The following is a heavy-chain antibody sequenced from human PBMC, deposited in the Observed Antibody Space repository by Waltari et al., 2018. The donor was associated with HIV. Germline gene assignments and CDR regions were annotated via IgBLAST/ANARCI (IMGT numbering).Heavy chain of an antibody. CDR2: LYPGDTA. D-gene: IGHD3-3*01. CDR1: GIGVGNNY. V-gene: IGHV3-66*02. J-gene: IGHJ5*02. CDR3: ARGIKYYDFGGGFWESAP. Sequence: HEVESGGHLVQPGRSLTLSCAPYGIGVGNNYLTWPRQAPGKGLEFGAVLYPGDTAHCADFANVRFIISRDNSKNTVYLERNHLTHEDTALYYCARGIKYYDFGGGFWESAPWGQGTLVTVSS.